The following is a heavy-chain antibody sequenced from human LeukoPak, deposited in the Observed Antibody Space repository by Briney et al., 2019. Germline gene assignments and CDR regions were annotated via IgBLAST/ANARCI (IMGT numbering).Heavy chain of an antibody. CDR3: ARGYYGSGSYPFDY. Sequence: SETLSLTCTVSGGSISSSSYYWGWIRQPPGKGLEWIGSIYYSGSTYYNPSLKSRVTMSVDTSKNQFSLKLSSVTAADTAVYYCARGYYGSGSYPFDYWGQGTLVTVSS. CDR1: GGSISSSSYY. J-gene: IGHJ4*02. CDR2: IYYSGST. V-gene: IGHV4-39*01. D-gene: IGHD3-10*01.